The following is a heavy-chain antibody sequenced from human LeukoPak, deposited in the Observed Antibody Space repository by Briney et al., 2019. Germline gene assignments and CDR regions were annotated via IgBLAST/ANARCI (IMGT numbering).Heavy chain of an antibody. Sequence: SQTLSLTCTVSGGSISSYYWSWIRQPPGKGLEWIGYIYYSGSTNYNPSLKSRVTISVDTSKNQFSLKLSSVTAADTAVYYCARSYYYDMLDLWGRGTLVTVSS. CDR1: GGSISSYY. V-gene: IGHV4-59*08. J-gene: IGHJ2*01. CDR2: IYYSGST. CDR3: ARSYYYDMLDL. D-gene: IGHD3-22*01.